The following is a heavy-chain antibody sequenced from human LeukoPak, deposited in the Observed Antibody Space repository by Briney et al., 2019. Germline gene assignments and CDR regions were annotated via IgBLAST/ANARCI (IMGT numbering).Heavy chain of an antibody. CDR3: ARDQQQLAEYFQH. D-gene: IGHD6-13*01. J-gene: IGHJ1*01. Sequence: ASVTVSCKASGYTFTSYAMHWVRQAPGQRLEWMGWINAGNGNTKYSQKFQGRVTITRDTSASTAYMELSSLRSEDTAVYYCARDQQQLAEYFQHWGQGTTVTVSS. V-gene: IGHV1-3*01. CDR2: INAGNGNT. CDR1: GYTFTSYA.